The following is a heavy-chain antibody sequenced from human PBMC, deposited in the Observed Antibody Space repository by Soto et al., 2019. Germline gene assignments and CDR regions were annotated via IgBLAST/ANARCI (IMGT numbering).Heavy chain of an antibody. CDR3: ARGYCSGGSCYSGVYNWFDP. CDR1: GFTFSSYG. V-gene: IGHV3-33*01. D-gene: IGHD2-15*01. Sequence: GGSLRLSCAASGFTFSSYGMHWVRQAPGKGLEWVAVIWYDGSNKYYADSVKGRFTISRDNSKNTLYLQMNSLRAEDTAVYYCARGYCSGGSCYSGVYNWFDPWGQGTLVTVSS. CDR2: IWYDGSNK. J-gene: IGHJ5*02.